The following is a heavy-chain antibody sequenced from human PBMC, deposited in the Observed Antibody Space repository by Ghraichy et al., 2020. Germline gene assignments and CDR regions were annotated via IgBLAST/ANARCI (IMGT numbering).Heavy chain of an antibody. CDR1: GYSFTSFG. V-gene: IGHV1-18*04. J-gene: IGHJ4*02. D-gene: IGHD3-10*01. CDR2: ISAYNGRT. CDR3: AREAYYGSEGRGGFDY. Sequence: ASVKVSCKASGYSFTSFGFSWVRQAPGQGLEGMGWISAYNGRTNYAQRFQGRVTMTTDTSTTTAYMELRSLRSDDTGVYYCAREAYYGSEGRGGFDYWGQGTLVTVSS.